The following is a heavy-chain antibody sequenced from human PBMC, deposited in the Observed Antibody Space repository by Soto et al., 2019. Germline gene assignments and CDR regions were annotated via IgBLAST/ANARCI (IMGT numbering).Heavy chain of an antibody. V-gene: IGHV4-59*01. CDR2: IYYGGST. Sequence: QLQLQESGPGLVKPSETLSLNCTVSGDSISSYYWSWIRQSPGKGLEWIGYIYYGGSTNYNPSLKSRVTISVDTSKNQCSLKLSSVPAADTAVYYCARGSSGWPPRFDYWGQGTLVTVSS. J-gene: IGHJ4*02. CDR3: ARGSSGWPPRFDY. CDR1: GDSISSYY. D-gene: IGHD6-19*01.